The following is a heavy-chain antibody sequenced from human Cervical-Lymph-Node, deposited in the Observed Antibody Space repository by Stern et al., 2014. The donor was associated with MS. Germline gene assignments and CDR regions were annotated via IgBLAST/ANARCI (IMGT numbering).Heavy chain of an antibody. Sequence: QVQLQESGPGLVKPSQTLSLTCTVSGGSISSGGYYWSWIRQHPGKGLEWIGYIYYSGSTYYNPSLKSRVTISVDTSKNQFSLKLSSVTAADTAVYYCARAVTPYYYDSSGLYFDYWGQGTLVTVSS. J-gene: IGHJ4*02. CDR3: ARAVTPYYYDSSGLYFDY. CDR2: IYYSGST. D-gene: IGHD3-22*01. CDR1: GGSISSGGYY. V-gene: IGHV4-31*03.